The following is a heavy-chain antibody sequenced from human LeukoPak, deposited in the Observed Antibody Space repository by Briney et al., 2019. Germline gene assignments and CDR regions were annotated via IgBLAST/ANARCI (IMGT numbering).Heavy chain of an antibody. J-gene: IGHJ4*02. CDR1: GFGLSVLS. D-gene: IGHD3-10*01. Sequence: ASVKVSCKISGFGLSVLSIHWMRQAPGKGLEWVGGIRPETGEPIFAQKFRGRVTITEDAFTDTGYLELRGLTSEDTAVYYCSTDSGRSYFYFDFWGQGTLVTVSS. V-gene: IGHV1-24*01. CDR3: STDSGRSYFYFDF. CDR2: IRPETGEP.